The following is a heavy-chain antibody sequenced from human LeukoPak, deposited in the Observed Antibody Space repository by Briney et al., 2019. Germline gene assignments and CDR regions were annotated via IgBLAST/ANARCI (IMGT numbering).Heavy chain of an antibody. CDR1: GFTFSSYD. J-gene: IGHJ6*03. CDR2: IRPSGENT. D-gene: IGHD3-9*01. V-gene: IGHV3-23*01. Sequence: PGGSLRLSCAASGFTFSSYDMTWVRQAQGGGLEWVSYIRPSGENTYYGDSVKGRFTISRDNSKNTVYLQMNSLRTEDTAVYYCAKRGFDPSDYFMDVWGNGTTVMVS. CDR3: AKRGFDPSDYFMDV.